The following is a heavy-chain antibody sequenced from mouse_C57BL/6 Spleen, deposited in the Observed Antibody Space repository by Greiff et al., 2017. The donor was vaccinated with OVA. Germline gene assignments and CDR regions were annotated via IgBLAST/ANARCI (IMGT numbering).Heavy chain of an antibody. J-gene: IGHJ2*01. V-gene: IGHV5-17*01. CDR2: ISSGSSNI. CDR1: GFTFSDYG. CDR3: ARNYYSHYFDY. D-gene: IGHD2-12*01. Sequence: EVKVVESGGGLVKPGGSLKLSCAASGFTFSDYGMHWVRQAPEKGLEWVAYISSGSSNIYYADTVKGRFTISRDNAKNTLFLQMTSLRSEDTAMYYCARNYYSHYFDYWGKGTTLTVSS.